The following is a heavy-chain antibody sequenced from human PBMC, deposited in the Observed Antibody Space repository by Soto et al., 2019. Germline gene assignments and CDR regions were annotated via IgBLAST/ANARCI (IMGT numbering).Heavy chain of an antibody. D-gene: IGHD5-18*01. CDR1: GFTFGDYA. CDR3: TRVHYGRGFSSGAYAS. Sequence: EVHLVESGGGLVEPGRSLRLSCSPSGFTFGDYAMNWFRQAPGKGLEWVGFIKSKAFGGTPEYAASVKGRFTISRDDSMSIAYRQMNSVKSDDTAVYYCTRVHYGRGFSSGAYASWGQGTPVTVSS. CDR2: IKSKAFGGTP. J-gene: IGHJ5*02. V-gene: IGHV3-49*03.